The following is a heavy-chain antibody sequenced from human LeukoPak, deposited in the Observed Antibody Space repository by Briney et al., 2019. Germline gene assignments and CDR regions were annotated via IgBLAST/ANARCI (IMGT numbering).Heavy chain of an antibody. Sequence: SETLSLTCTVSGHSISNYYWSWIRQPPGEGLEWIGYVYHSGSTNYNPSLRSRSTISVDTSTNHFSLKLSSVTAADTAVYFCARHGLYSGSSFYYDLDVWGRGTTVTVSS. J-gene: IGHJ6*02. CDR3: ARHGLYSGSSFYYDLDV. D-gene: IGHD6-6*01. CDR1: GHSISNYY. V-gene: IGHV4-59*08. CDR2: VYHSGST.